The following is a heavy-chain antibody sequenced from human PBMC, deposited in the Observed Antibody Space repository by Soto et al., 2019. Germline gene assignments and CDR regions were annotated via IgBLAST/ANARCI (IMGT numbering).Heavy chain of an antibody. CDR3: ARGLHPDVNIEATQH. J-gene: IGHJ1*01. D-gene: IGHD5-12*01. Sequence: GSLRLSCAASGFTFSSYAVSWVRQAPGMGLEWVSAISGSGSNTYYTDSVKGRFTISRDNSKNTLYLQLNSLRAEDTAVYYCARGLHPDVNIEATQHWAQGTLVPVSS. CDR1: GFTFSSYA. CDR2: ISGSGSNT. V-gene: IGHV3-23*01.